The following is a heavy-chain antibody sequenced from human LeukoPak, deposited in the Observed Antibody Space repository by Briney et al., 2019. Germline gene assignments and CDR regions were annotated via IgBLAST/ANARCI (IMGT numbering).Heavy chain of an antibody. CDR3: ARDREVRGYDPRPFDY. V-gene: IGHV3-20*04. J-gene: IGHJ4*02. CDR1: GFTFSSYG. Sequence: GGSLRLSCAASGFTFSSYGMHWVRQAPGKGLEWVSGINWNGGSTGYADSVKGRFTISRDNAKNSLYLQMNSLRAEDTALYYCARDREVRGYDPRPFDYWGQGTLVTVSS. D-gene: IGHD5-12*01. CDR2: INWNGGST.